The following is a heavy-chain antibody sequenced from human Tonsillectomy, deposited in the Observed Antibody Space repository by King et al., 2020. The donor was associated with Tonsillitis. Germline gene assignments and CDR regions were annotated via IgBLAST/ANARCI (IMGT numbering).Heavy chain of an antibody. CDR3: AKHRGGYFASGTFDY. V-gene: IGHV5-51*01. CDR2: IYPGYADT. CDR1: GYSFTNNW. J-gene: IGHJ4*02. D-gene: IGHD3-10*01. Sequence: VQLVESGAEVKKPGESLKISCKGSGYSFTNNWIGWVRQMPGKGLEWMGFIYPGYADTTYSPSFQGQVTISADKSTSTAYLQWSSLKASDTAMYYCAKHRGGYFASGTFDYWGQGTLVTVSS.